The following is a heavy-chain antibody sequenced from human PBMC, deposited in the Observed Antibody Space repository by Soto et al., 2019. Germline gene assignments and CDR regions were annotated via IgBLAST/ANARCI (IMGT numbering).Heavy chain of an antibody. CDR1: GGSISSSSYY. CDR2: IYYSWST. J-gene: IGHJ4*02. V-gene: IGHV4-39*01. Sequence: SETLSLTCTVSGGSISSSSYYWGWIRQPPGKGLEWIGSIYYSWSTYYNPSLKSRVTISVDTSKNQFSLKLSSVTAADTAVYYCARTGYSGNLVDYWGQGTLVTVSS. D-gene: IGHD1-26*01. CDR3: ARTGYSGNLVDY.